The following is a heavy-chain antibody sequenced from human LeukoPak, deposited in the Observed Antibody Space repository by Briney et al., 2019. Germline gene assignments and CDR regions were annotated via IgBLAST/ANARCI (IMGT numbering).Heavy chain of an antibody. D-gene: IGHD2-2*01. CDR1: GGSISSSSYY. Sequence: PSETLSLTCTVSGGSISSSSYYWGWIRQPPGKGLEWIGSIYYSGSTYYNPSLKSRVTISVDTSKNQFSLKLSSVTAADTAVYYCARDGDPQHFDYWGQGTLVTVSS. J-gene: IGHJ4*02. CDR3: ARDGDPQHFDY. V-gene: IGHV4-39*02. CDR2: IYYSGST.